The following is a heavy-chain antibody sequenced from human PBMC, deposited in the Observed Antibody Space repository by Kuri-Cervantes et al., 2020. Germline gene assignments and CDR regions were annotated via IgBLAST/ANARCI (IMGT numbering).Heavy chain of an antibody. J-gene: IGHJ4*02. V-gene: IGHV3-23*01. D-gene: IGHD2-15*01. CDR3: AKDIGAANDY. CDR1: GFTFSSYA. Sequence: ETLSLTCAASGFTFSSYAMSWVRQAPGKGLEWVSAISGSGGSTYYADSVKGRFTISRDNSKNTLYLQMNSLRAEDTALYYCAKDIGAANDYWGQGTLVTVSS. CDR2: ISGSGGST.